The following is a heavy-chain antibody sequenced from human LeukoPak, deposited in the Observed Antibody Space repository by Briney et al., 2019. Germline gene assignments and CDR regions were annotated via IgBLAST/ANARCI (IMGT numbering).Heavy chain of an antibody. J-gene: IGHJ4*02. D-gene: IGHD6-13*01. CDR2: IYYSGST. V-gene: IGHV4-61*01. CDR3: ARGWARVPIDY. CDR1: GGSLVTSRYY. Sequence: SETLSLTCTVSGGSLVTSRYYWGWIRQPPGKGLEWIGYIYYSGSTNYNPSLKSRVTISVDTSKNQFSLKLSSVTAADTAVYYCARGWARVPIDYWGQGTLVTVSS.